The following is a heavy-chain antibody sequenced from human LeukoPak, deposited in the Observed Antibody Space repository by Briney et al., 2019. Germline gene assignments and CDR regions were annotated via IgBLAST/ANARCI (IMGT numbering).Heavy chain of an antibody. CDR3: ARETAVAVPDALDI. D-gene: IGHD6-19*01. V-gene: IGHV1-69*13. J-gene: IGHJ3*02. CDR2: IIPIFGTA. Sequence: ASVKVSCKASGGTFSSYAISWVRQAPGQGLEWMGGIIPIFGTANYAQKFQGRVTITADESTSTAYMELSSLRSEDTAVYYCARETAVAVPDALDIWGQGTMVTVSS. CDR1: GGTFSSYA.